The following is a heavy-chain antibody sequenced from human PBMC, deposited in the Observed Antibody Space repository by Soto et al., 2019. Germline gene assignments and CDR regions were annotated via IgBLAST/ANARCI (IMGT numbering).Heavy chain of an antibody. J-gene: IGHJ3*02. CDR3: TTDHEVIVATMPVFSMWDAFDI. CDR2: IKSKTDGGTT. V-gene: IGHV3-15*01. CDR1: GFTFSNAW. Sequence: EVQLVESGGGLVKPGGSLRLSCAASGFTFSNAWMSWVRQAPGKGLEWVGRIKSKTDGGTTDYAAPVKGRFTISRDDSKNTLYLQMNSLKTEDTAVYYCTTDHEVIVATMPVFSMWDAFDIWGQGTMVTVSS. D-gene: IGHD5-12*01.